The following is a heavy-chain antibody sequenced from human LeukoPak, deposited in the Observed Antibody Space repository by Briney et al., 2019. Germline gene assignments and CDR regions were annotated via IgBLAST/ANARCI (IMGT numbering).Heavy chain of an antibody. V-gene: IGHV3-48*01. Sequence: GGSLRLSCAASGFTFNTYSMNWVGQVPGKGLEWVSFITSSSSTIYYADSVKGRFTISRDNAKNSLYLQMNSLRAEDTAVYYCARVYGDAFGYWGQGTLVTVSS. D-gene: IGHD4-17*01. CDR3: ARVYGDAFGY. CDR2: ITSSSSTI. J-gene: IGHJ4*02. CDR1: GFTFNTYS.